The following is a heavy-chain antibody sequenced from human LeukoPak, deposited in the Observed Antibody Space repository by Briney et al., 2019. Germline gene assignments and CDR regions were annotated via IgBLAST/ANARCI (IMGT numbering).Heavy chain of an antibody. D-gene: IGHD6-19*01. V-gene: IGHV1-2*02. CDR3: AREEEQWLGRFDY. CDR2: INPNSGGT. J-gene: IGHJ4*02. CDR1: GYTFTGYY. Sequence: ASVKVSCKASGYTFTGYYTHWVRQAPGQGLEWMGWINPNSGGTNYAQKFQGRVTMTRDTSISTAYMELSRLRSDDTAVYYCAREEEQWLGRFDYWGQGTLVTVSS.